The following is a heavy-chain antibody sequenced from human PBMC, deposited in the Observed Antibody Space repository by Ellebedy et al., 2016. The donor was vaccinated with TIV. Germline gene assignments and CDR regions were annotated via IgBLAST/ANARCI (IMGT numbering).Heavy chain of an antibody. CDR3: ATDPLDY. Sequence: ASVKVSXXASGYSFTGYHIHWVRQAPGQGLEWMGWISTKSGGTNYAQTFKGRITLTRDTSINTAYMELTGLRSDDTALYYCATDPLDYWGQGTLVTVSS. CDR2: ISTKSGGT. CDR1: GYSFTGYH. J-gene: IGHJ4*02. V-gene: IGHV1-2*02.